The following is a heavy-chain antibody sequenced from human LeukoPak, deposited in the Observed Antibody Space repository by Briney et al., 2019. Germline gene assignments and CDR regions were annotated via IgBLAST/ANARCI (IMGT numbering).Heavy chain of an antibody. CDR3: ARGGYYDSSGYYHDAFDI. CDR2: MNPNSGNT. Sequence: ASVKVACKASGYTFTSYDINWVRQATGQGLEWMGWMNPNSGNTGYAQKFQGRVTMTRNTSISTAYMELSSLRSEDTAVYYCARGGYYDSSGYYHDAFDIWGQGTMVTVSS. J-gene: IGHJ3*02. CDR1: GYTFTSYD. D-gene: IGHD3-22*01. V-gene: IGHV1-8*01.